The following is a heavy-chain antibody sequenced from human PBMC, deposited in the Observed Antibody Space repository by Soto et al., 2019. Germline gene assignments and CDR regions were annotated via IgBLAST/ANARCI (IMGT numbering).Heavy chain of an antibody. CDR2: IGAAGDT. CDR3: ASGGWGRSGYEGGSRIDY. V-gene: IGHV3-13*01. Sequence: EVQLVESGGGLVQPGGSLRLSCAASGFTFSNYDMHWVRQVTGKGLEWVSAIGAAGDTYYPDSVKGRVTISRENANNSLYLQMKSMRAEDTAVYYCASGGWGRSGYEGGSRIDYWGQGALVTVSS. J-gene: IGHJ4*02. CDR1: GFTFSNYD. D-gene: IGHD5-12*01.